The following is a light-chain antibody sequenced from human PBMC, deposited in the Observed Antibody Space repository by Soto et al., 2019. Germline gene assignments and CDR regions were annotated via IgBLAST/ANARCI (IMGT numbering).Light chain of an antibody. CDR1: QSVSSSY. V-gene: IGKV3-20*01. CDR2: GAS. Sequence: EIVLTQSPGTLSLSPGERATLSCRASQSVSSSYLAWYQQKPGQAPRLLIYGASTRATGIPDRFSGSGSGTDFTLTISRLEPEDFAGYYCQQYCRSSYTFGQGTKLEIK. CDR3: QQYCRSSYT. J-gene: IGKJ2*01.